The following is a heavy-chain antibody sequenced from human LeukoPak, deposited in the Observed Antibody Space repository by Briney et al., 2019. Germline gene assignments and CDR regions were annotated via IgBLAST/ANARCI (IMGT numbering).Heavy chain of an antibody. CDR2: INQDGTEK. J-gene: IGHJ4*02. CDR3: ARNMGDY. CDR1: GFTFSSYS. D-gene: IGHD2/OR15-2a*01. V-gene: IGHV3-7*04. Sequence: GGSLRLSCAASGFTFSSYSMNWVRQAPGKGLEWVANINQDGTEKNYVDSVKGRLTISRDNAKNSLYLQMNSLRDEDTAVYYCARNMGDYWGQGTLVTVSS.